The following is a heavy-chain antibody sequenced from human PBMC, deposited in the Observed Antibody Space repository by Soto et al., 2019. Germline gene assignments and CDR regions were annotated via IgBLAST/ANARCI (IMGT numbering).Heavy chain of an antibody. J-gene: IGHJ4*02. CDR3: AISQDRGGRTTFIY. V-gene: IGHV4-38-2*01. D-gene: IGHD3-16*01. Sequence: SETLSLTCAVSGFSVSSDYYWGWIRQPPGKGLEWIGSVYHTGRTYYNPSLRSRLTMSLDMSKNLLSLRLSSVTAADTALYYCAISQDRGGRTTFIYWGQGTQVTVSS. CDR2: VYHTGRT. CDR1: GFSVSSDYY.